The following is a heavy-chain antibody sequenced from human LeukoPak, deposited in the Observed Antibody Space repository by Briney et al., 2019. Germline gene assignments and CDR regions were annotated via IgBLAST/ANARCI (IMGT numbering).Heavy chain of an antibody. Sequence: ASQTLSLTCTVSGGSISSGGYYWSWIRQPPGKGLEWIGYIYHSGSTNYNPSLKSRVTISVDTSKNQFSLKLSFVTAADTAVYYCASVGYYYGMDVWGQGTTVTVSS. J-gene: IGHJ6*02. CDR1: GGSISSGGYY. V-gene: IGHV4-30-2*01. CDR3: ASVGYYYGMDV. CDR2: IYHSGST.